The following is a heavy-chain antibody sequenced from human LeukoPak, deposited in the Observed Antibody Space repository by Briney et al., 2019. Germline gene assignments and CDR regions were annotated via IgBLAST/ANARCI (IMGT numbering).Heavy chain of an antibody. CDR1: GASISSGSYY. D-gene: IGHD5-18*01. CDR2: MHSSGRT. CDR3: ARGLRGYSYGYVPWELSYYMDV. J-gene: IGHJ6*03. V-gene: IGHV4-61*02. Sequence: PSQTLSLTCTASGASISSGSYYWTWIRQPAGKGLEWIGRMHSSGRTSYSPSLKSRVTISVDTSKNQFSLKLSSVTAADTAVYYCARGLRGYSYGYVPWELSYYMDVWGKGTTVTISS.